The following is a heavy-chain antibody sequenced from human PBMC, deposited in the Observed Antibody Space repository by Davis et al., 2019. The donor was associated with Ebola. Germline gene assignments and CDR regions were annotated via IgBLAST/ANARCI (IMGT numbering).Heavy chain of an antibody. J-gene: IGHJ4*02. CDR2: VYHSGST. CDR1: GGSISRSSYY. V-gene: IGHV4-39*01. Sequence: PGGSLRLSCTVSGGSISRSSYYWGWIRQPPGTALEWIGCVYHSGSTHNNPSLDSRVTISVDTSKNQFSLKLSSVTAADTAVYYCARAFYDSSGYYYDYWGQGTLVTVSS. D-gene: IGHD3-22*01. CDR3: ARAFYDSSGYYYDY.